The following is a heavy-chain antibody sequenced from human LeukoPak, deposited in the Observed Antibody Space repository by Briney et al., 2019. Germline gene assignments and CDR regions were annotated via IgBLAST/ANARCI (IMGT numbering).Heavy chain of an antibody. Sequence: SETLSLTCTVSGGSISSYYWSWIRQPPGKGLEWIGYIYYIGSTNYNPSLKSRVTISVDTSKTQFSLKLSSVTAADTAVYYCASGYNYGSLDYWGQGTLVTVSS. J-gene: IGHJ4*02. V-gene: IGHV4-59*01. CDR3: ASGYNYGSLDY. D-gene: IGHD5-18*01. CDR2: IYYIGST. CDR1: GGSISSYY.